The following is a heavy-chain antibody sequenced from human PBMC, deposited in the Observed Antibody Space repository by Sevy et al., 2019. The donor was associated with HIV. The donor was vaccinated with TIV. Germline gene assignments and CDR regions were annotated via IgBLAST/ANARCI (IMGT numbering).Heavy chain of an antibody. CDR3: ATTMDYYDSSGSPFDY. CDR1: GCTLTQLS. Sequence: ASVKVSCKVSGCTLTQLSMHWVRQAPGKGLEWMGSFDPEDGETHYAQNFQGRVTMTEDTSTDTAYIALSSLRSEDTAIYYCATTMDYYDSSGSPFDYWGQGTLVTVSS. D-gene: IGHD3-22*01. CDR2: FDPEDGET. J-gene: IGHJ4*02. V-gene: IGHV1-24*01.